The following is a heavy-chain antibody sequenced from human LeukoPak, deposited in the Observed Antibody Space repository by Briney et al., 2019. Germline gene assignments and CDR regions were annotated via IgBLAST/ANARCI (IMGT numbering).Heavy chain of an antibody. V-gene: IGHV3-21*01. CDR1: GFTFSSYS. CDR3: ARVAEAAAFDF. D-gene: IGHD6-13*01. J-gene: IGHJ4*02. Sequence: GGSLRLSCAASGFTFSSYSMNWVRQAPGKGLEWVSSISSSSSYIYYADSVKGRFTISRDNAKNSLSLQMNSLRAEDTAVYYCARVAEAAAFDFWGQGTLVTVSS. CDR2: ISSSSSYI.